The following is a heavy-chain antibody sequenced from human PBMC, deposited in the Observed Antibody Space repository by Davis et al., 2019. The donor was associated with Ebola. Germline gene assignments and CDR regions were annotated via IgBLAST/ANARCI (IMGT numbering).Heavy chain of an antibody. V-gene: IGHV4-59*01. D-gene: IGHD3-9*01. CDR1: GGSISSYY. Sequence: SETLSLTCTVSGGSISSYYWSWIRQPPGKGLEWIGYIYYSGSTNYNPSLKSRVTISVDTSKNQFSLKLSSVTAADTAVYYWARADILTGYRGVGYGMDVWGQGTTVTVSS. CDR3: ARADILTGYRGVGYGMDV. CDR2: IYYSGST. J-gene: IGHJ6*02.